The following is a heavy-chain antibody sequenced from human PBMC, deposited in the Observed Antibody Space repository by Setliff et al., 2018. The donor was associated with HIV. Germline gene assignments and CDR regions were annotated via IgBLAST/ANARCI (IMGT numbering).Heavy chain of an antibody. V-gene: IGHV1-2*02. CDR1: GYTFIGDY. CDR2: INPNSGGT. J-gene: IGHJ3*02. Sequence: ASVKVSCKASGYTFIGDYMHWVRQAPGQGLEWMGWINPNSGGTNFAQKFQGRVTMTRDTSISTAYMELSRLRSDDTAVCYCARGGLATGAFDIWGQGTMVTV. D-gene: IGHD5-12*01. CDR3: ARGGLATGAFDI.